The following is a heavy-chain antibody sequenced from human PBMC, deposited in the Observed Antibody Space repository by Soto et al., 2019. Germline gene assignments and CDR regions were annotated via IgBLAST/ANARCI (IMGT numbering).Heavy chain of an antibody. J-gene: IGHJ6*02. CDR1: GYTFTRSG. V-gene: IGHV1-18*01. CDR3: AREGVAPYYYYGLDG. CDR2: ISTYNGDT. D-gene: IGHD5-12*01. Sequence: GASVKVSCKASGYTFTRSGISWVRQAPGQGLEWMGWISTYNGDTNYAQTFQGRVTMTTDTSTSTVHMEVRSLRSDDTAVYYCAREGVAPYYYYGLDGWGPGTPVTVSS.